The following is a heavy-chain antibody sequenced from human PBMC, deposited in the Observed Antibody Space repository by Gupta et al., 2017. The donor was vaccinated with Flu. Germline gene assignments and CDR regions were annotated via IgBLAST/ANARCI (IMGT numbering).Heavy chain of an antibody. CDR3: ANSFGLVGATSGYYGMDA. D-gene: IGHD1-26*01. V-gene: IGHV3-30*18. J-gene: IGHJ6*02. Sequence: QVHLVESGGGVVEPGWSLRLSCAASGFTFNSYCMHWVRQDPGKGLEWVAVISYDGSKKYYGDSVKGRFTISRDNSKNTLYLQMNSLRAEDTAVYYCANSFGLVGATSGYYGMDAWGQGTTVTVSS. CDR1: GFTFNSYC. CDR2: ISYDGSKK.